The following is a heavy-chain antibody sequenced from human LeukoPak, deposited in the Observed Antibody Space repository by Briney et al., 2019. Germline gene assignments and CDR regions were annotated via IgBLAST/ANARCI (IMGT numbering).Heavy chain of an antibody. CDR3: ARASDPWLQLT. CDR1: GFTLSNYW. D-gene: IGHD5-24*01. J-gene: IGHJ5*02. V-gene: IGHV3-7*05. Sequence: GRSLRLSCAASGFTLSNYWMIWVRQAPGKGLEWVGNIKQDGSEKRYADSVRGRFTISRDNAQTSLYLQMNSLRAEDTAVYYCARASDPWLQLTWGQGTLVTVSS. CDR2: IKQDGSEK.